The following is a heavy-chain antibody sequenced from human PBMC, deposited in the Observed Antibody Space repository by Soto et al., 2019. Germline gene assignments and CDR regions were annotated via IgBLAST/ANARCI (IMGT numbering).Heavy chain of an antibody. CDR2: ISYDGSNK. J-gene: IGHJ4*02. D-gene: IGHD6-13*01. Sequence: GGSLRLSCAASGFTFSSYAMHWVRQAPGKGLEWVAVISYDGSNKYYADSVKGRFTISRDNSKNTLYLQMNSLRAEDTAVYYCARDEGYSSSWYYFDYWGQGTLVTVSS. V-gene: IGHV3-30-3*01. CDR1: GFTFSSYA. CDR3: ARDEGYSSSWYYFDY.